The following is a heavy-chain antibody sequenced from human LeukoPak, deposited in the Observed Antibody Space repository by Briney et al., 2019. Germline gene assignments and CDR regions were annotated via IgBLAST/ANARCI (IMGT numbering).Heavy chain of an antibody. V-gene: IGHV3-23*01. J-gene: IGHJ5*02. CDR3: AKSDWFDP. Sequence: PGGSLRLSCAASGFTFSSYAMSWVRQAPGKGLEWVSAISASGGSTYYADSVKGRFTISRDNAKNTLYLQMDSLRVEDTVVYYCAKSDWFDPWGQGTLVTVSS. CDR1: GFTFSSYA. CDR2: ISASGGST.